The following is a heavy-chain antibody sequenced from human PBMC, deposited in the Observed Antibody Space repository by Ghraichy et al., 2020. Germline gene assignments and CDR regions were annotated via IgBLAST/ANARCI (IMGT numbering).Heavy chain of an antibody. CDR3: ARGGATDIVVVPAAPRHFDY. J-gene: IGHJ4*02. V-gene: IGHV4-34*01. Sequence: GSLRLSCAVYGGSFSGYYWSWIRQPPGKGLEWIGEINHSGSTNYNPSLKSRVTISVDTSKNQFSLKLSSVTAADTAVYYCARGGATDIVVVPAAPRHFDYWGQGTLVTVSS. CDR1: GGSFSGYY. D-gene: IGHD2-2*01. CDR2: INHSGST.